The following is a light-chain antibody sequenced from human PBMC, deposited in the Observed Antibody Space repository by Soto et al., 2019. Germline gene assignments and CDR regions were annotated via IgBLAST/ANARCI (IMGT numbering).Light chain of an antibody. CDR2: GAS. Sequence: EIMMTQSPGTLSVSPWEVATLSCTASQSVNLNLAWYQQKPGQPPRLLLYGASTRATGIPARFSGSGSGTEFTLTISSLQSEDFAVYYCQQYNNWPPITFGQGTRLEIK. CDR1: QSVNLN. CDR3: QQYNNWPPIT. J-gene: IGKJ5*01. V-gene: IGKV3-15*01.